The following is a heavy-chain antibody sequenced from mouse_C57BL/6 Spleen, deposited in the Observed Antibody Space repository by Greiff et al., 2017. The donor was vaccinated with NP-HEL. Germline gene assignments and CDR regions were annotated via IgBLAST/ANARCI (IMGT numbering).Heavy chain of an antibody. D-gene: IGHD2-10*02. CDR1: GFTFSSYA. Sequence: EVQLVESGGGLVKPGGSLKLSCAASGFTFSSYAMSWVRQTPEKRLEWVATISDGGSYTYYPDNVKGRFTISRDNAKNNLYLQMSHLKSEDTAMYYCARDEGYGNYGYFDVWGTGTTVTVSS. J-gene: IGHJ1*03. CDR3: ARDEGYGNYGYFDV. V-gene: IGHV5-4*01. CDR2: ISDGGSYT.